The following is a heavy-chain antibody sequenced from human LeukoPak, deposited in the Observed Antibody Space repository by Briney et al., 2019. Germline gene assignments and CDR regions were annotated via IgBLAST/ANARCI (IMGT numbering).Heavy chain of an antibody. D-gene: IGHD6-13*01. CDR2: LNSDGRGT. V-gene: IGHV3-74*01. CDR3: ARETAAGLGY. J-gene: IGHJ4*02. Sequence: GGSLGLSCAASGFTLSSYWMHWVRQAPGKGLVWVSRLNSDGRGTGYADSVKGRFTISRDNAKNTLYLQMNSLRAEDTAVYYCARETAAGLGYWGQGTLVTVSS. CDR1: GFTLSSYW.